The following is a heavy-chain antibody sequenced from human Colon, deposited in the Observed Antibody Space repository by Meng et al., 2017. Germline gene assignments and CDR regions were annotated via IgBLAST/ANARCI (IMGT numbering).Heavy chain of an antibody. J-gene: IGHJ4*02. CDR2: MNHSRSA. CDR1: GESYSVYC. Sequence: QGQLQQWGAGLLKPSETLSLTCAVYGESYSVYCWTWIRQPPWKGLEFFGEMNHSRSAKCNPSLKSRVSISVDTSKNQFSLKLSSVTAADTAVYYCARVGSCSGSSCYYRLFDYWGQGTLVTVSS. D-gene: IGHD2-15*01. V-gene: IGHV4-34*01. CDR3: ARVGSCSGSSCYYRLFDY.